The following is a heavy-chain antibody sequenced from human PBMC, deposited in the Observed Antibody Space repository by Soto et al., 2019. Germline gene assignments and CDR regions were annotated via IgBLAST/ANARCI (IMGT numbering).Heavy chain of an antibody. CDR1: GYYISSGSY. CDR3: ARVHVMVVAGSTFDY. CDR2: IYHGGTT. V-gene: IGHV4-38-2*02. Sequence: SETLSLTCTVSGYYISSGSYWAWIRQPPGKGPEWIASIYHGGTTFYNPSLKSRITISVDTSNNQFSLKLTSVTAADTAVYYCARVHVMVVAGSTFDYWGHGTLVTVSS. D-gene: IGHD6-19*01. J-gene: IGHJ4*01.